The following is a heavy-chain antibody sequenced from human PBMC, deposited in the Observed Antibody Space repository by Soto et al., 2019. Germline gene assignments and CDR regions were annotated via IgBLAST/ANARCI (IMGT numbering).Heavy chain of an antibody. CDR1: GFTFSSYG. V-gene: IGHV3-33*01. J-gene: IGHJ6*02. CDR2: IWYDGSNK. D-gene: IGHD3-3*01. Sequence: GGSLRLSCAASGFTFSSYGMHWVRQAPGKGLEWVAVIWYDGSNKYYADSVKGRFTISRDNSKNTLYLQMNSLRAEDTAVYYCARDSHYDFWSGYYYGMDVWGQGTTVTVSS. CDR3: ARDSHYDFWSGYYYGMDV.